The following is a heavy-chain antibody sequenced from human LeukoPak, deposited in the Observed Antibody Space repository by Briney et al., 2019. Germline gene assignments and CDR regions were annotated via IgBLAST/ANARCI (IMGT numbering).Heavy chain of an antibody. CDR1: GYSFPTYW. D-gene: IGHD6-6*01. J-gene: IGHJ4*02. CDR3: ASSIGLYGTSGYDH. V-gene: IGHV5-51*01. Sequence: EESLKISCKGSGYSFPTYWIGWVRQMPGKGLEWMGLINPGESDIRYRPSFQGQVTISADKSINTAYLQWSSLKASDSAMYYCASSIGLYGTSGYDHWGQGTLVTVSS. CDR2: INPGESDI.